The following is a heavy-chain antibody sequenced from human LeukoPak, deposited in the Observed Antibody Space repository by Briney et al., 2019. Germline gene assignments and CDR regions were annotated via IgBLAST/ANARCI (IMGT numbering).Heavy chain of an antibody. Sequence: SETLSLTCTVSGGSISSYYWSWIRQPPGKGLEWIGYIYNSGSTNYNPSLRSRVIISVDTSKNQFSLRLSSVTAADTAVYYCARGKYDGRGFGMDVWGQGTTVTVSS. D-gene: IGHD3-22*01. CDR2: IYNSGST. CDR1: GGSISSYY. J-gene: IGHJ6*02. V-gene: IGHV4-59*01. CDR3: ARGKYDGRGFGMDV.